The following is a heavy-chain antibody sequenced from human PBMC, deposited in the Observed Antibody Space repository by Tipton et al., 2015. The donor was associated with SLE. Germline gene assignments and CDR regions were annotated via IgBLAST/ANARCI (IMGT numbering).Heavy chain of an antibody. CDR2: IRYDGSNK. J-gene: IGHJ3*02. D-gene: IGHD1-1*01. CDR3: AKMERGAFDI. CDR1: GFTFSSYG. V-gene: IGHV3-30*02. Sequence: QVQLVQSGGGVVQPGGSLRLSCAASGFTFSSYGMHWVRQAPGKGLEWVAFIRYDGSNKYYADSVKGRFTISRDNSKNTLYLQMNSLRAEDTAVYYCAKMERGAFDIWGQGTMVTVSS.